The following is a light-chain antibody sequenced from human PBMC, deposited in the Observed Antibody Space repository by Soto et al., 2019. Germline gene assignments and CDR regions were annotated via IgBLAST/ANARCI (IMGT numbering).Light chain of an antibody. CDR3: SSYTTSSTPV. CDR2: DVS. J-gene: IGLJ1*01. Sequence: QSALTQPASVPGSPGQSITISCTGTSSDVGAYNYVSWYQQHPGTAPKLMISDVSSRPSGVSSRFSGSKSGNTASLTISGLQAEDEADYYCSSYTTSSTPVFGTGTKVTVL. V-gene: IGLV2-14*03. CDR1: SSDVGAYNY.